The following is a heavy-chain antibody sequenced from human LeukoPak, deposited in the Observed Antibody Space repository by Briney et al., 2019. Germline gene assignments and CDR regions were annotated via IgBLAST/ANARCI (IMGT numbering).Heavy chain of an antibody. J-gene: IGHJ4*02. CDR3: ARGSTGYDILTGYYLGPSFDY. V-gene: IGHV3-30*02. D-gene: IGHD3-9*01. Sequence: PGGSLRLSCAASGFTFSDYYMSWIRQAPGKGLDWVAFVRSDGSNKFYADSVKGRFTISRDNSKNTLYLQMNSLRAEDTAVYYCARGSTGYDILTGYYLGPSFDYWGQGTLVTVSS. CDR2: VRSDGSNK. CDR1: GFTFSDYY.